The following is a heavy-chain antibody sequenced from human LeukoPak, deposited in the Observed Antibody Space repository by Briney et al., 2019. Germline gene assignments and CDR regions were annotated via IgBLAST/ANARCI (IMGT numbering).Heavy chain of an antibody. CDR2: ISTSSTTI. D-gene: IGHD1-1*01. CDR1: GFTFSSYA. Sequence: GGSLRLSCAASGFTFSSYALNWVRQAPRKELEWLSYISTSSTTIYYADSVKGRFTISRGNAKNSLYLQMDSLRAEDTAVYYCARDGTDNFYYGMDVWGQGTTVTVSS. J-gene: IGHJ6*02. V-gene: IGHV3-48*04. CDR3: ARDGTDNFYYGMDV.